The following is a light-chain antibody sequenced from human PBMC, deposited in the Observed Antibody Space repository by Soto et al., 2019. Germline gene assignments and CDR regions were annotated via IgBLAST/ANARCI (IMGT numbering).Light chain of an antibody. Sequence: EIVLTQSPGTLSLSPGERATLSCRASQSVSSSYLAWYQQKPGQAPRLLIYGASSRATGIPDRFSGSGSGTXXTXNXSRLEPEDFAVYYCQQYGSSPPWTFGQGTKVEIK. CDR2: GAS. J-gene: IGKJ1*01. CDR3: QQYGSSPPWT. V-gene: IGKV3-20*01. CDR1: QSVSSSY.